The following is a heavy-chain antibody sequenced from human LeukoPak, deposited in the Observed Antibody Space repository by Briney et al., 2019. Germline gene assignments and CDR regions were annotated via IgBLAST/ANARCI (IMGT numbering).Heavy chain of an antibody. V-gene: IGHV1-18*01. CDR3: ARDAVSTTTAGGIDY. D-gene: IGHD5/OR15-5a*01. J-gene: IGHJ4*02. Sequence: ASVKVSCKASGYTFTNYGISWVRQAPGRGLEWMGWISAYSGYTHYAQKIQGRVTVTTEASTSTAYMELRSLTSYDTAVYYCARDAVSTTTAGGIDYWGQGTLVTVSS. CDR2: ISAYSGYT. CDR1: GYTFTNYG.